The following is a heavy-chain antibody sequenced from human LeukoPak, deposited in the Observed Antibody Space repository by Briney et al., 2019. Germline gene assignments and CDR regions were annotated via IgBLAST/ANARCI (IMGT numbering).Heavy chain of an antibody. D-gene: IGHD3-3*01. V-gene: IGHV3-33*01. CDR1: GFTFSSYG. J-gene: IGHJ6*03. Sequence: GGSLRLSCAASGFTFSSYGVFWVRQAPGKGLEWVTVIWYDGSEKYYVDSVKGRFTISRDNAKNSLYLQMNSLRAEDTAVYYCARDNKVTIFARYYYYMDVWGKGTTVTVSS. CDR2: IWYDGSEK. CDR3: ARDNKVTIFARYYYYMDV.